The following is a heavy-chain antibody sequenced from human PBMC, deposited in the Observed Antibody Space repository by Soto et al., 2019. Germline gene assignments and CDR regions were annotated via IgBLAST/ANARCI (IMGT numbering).Heavy chain of an antibody. CDR1: GGSISSYY. CDR3: ARLPLTYCSSTSCYPRSWFDP. V-gene: IGHV4-59*08. CDR2: IYYSGST. J-gene: IGHJ5*02. Sequence: SETLSLTCTVSGGSISSYYWSWIRQPPGKGLEWIGYIYYSGSTNYNPSLKSRVTISVDTSKNQFSLKLGSVTAADTAVYYCARLPLTYCSSTSCYPRSWFDPWGQGTLVSVS. D-gene: IGHD2-2*01.